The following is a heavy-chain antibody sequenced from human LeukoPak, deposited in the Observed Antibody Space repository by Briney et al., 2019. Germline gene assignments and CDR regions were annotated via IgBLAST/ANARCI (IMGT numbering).Heavy chain of an antibody. V-gene: IGHV4-34*01. Sequence: SETLSLTCAVYGGSFSGYYWSWIRQPPGKGLEWIGEIYHRGSTNYNPSLKSRVTISVDKSKNQFSLKLSSVTAADTAVYYCARTSGCSGGSCYSYSIDYSGQGTLVTVSS. CDR1: GGSFSGYY. D-gene: IGHD2-15*01. CDR2: IYHRGST. CDR3: ARTSGCSGGSCYSYSIDY. J-gene: IGHJ4*02.